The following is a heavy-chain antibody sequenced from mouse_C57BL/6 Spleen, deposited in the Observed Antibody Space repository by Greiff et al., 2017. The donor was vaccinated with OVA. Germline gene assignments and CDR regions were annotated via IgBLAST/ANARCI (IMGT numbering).Heavy chain of an antibody. CDR3: AGDYDGYYWFAY. J-gene: IGHJ3*01. CDR2: ITHSGET. CDR1: GFPITSGYY. D-gene: IGHD2-3*01. Sequence: VKLVESGPGLVKPSQSLFLTCSITGFPITSGYYWIWIRQSPGKPLEWMGYITHSGETFYNPSLKSPISITRETSKNQFFLQLNSVTTEDTAIYYCAGDYDGYYWFAYWGQGTLVTVSA. V-gene: IGHV12-3*01.